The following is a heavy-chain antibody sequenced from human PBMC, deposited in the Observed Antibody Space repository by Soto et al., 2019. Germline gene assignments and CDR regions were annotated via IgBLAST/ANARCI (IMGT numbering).Heavy chain of an antibody. V-gene: IGHV4-30-4*08. D-gene: IGHD1-26*01. CDR2: VYFSGSA. J-gene: IGHJ3*01. CDR1: GGSISSGTHY. Sequence: QVHLQESGPGLVRPSQTLSLTCTVSGGSISSGTHYWSWIRQTPGKGLEFIGHVYFSGSAYYKASRESRFIISIDTSKIHFSLTLVSVPAADTAIYFCARVPIVGVTGPGGVEVWGPGIVVIVSS. CDR3: ARVPIVGVTGPGGVEV.